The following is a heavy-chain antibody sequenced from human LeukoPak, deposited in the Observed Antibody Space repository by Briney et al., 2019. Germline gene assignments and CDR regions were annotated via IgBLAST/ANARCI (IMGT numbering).Heavy chain of an antibody. CDR3: ARGTRGDILTGYSLGY. V-gene: IGHV1-8*01. CDR2: MNPNSGNT. Sequence: GSVKVSCKASGYTFTSYDINWVRQATGQGLEWMVWMNPNSGNTGYAQKFQGRVTMTRNTSISIAYMEVSSLRSEDTAVYYCARGTRGDILTGYSLGYWGQGTLVTVSS. CDR1: GYTFTSYD. J-gene: IGHJ4*02. D-gene: IGHD3-9*01.